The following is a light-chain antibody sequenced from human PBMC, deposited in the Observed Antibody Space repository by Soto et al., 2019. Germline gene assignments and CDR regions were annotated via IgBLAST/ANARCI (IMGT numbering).Light chain of an antibody. CDR2: DVR. J-gene: IGLJ1*01. CDR3: NSYRAISTYV. Sequence: QSALTQPASVSGSPGQSITISCTGTSSDIGGYNFVSWYQQYPGKAPKLLIYDVRKRPSGISNRFSGSKSDNTASLTISGLQAEDEDDYYCNSYRAISTYVFGTGTKVTVL. V-gene: IGLV2-14*03. CDR1: SSDIGGYNF.